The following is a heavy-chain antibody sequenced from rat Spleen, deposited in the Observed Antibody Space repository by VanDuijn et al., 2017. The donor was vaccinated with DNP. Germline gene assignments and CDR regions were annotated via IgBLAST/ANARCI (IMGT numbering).Heavy chain of an antibody. J-gene: IGHJ2*01. CDR1: GFTFNNYW. D-gene: IGHD1-6*01. V-gene: IGHV5-31*01. Sequence: EVQLVESGGGLVQPGRSLKLSCAASGFTFNNYWMTWIRQVPGKGLEWVASITSSGGSTYYPDSVKGRFTISRDNAKSSLYLQMDSLRSEDTATYYCARVSVYYGLEDYWGQGVMVTVSS. CDR2: ITSSGGST. CDR3: ARVSVYYGLEDY.